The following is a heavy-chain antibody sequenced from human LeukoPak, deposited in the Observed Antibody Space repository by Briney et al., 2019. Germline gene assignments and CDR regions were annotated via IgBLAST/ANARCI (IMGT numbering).Heavy chain of an antibody. CDR2: NNPSGGST. CDR1: GYTFTSYY. J-gene: IGHJ4*02. V-gene: IGHV1-46*01. CDR3: ARGTTIFGVFDF. D-gene: IGHD3-3*01. Sequence: ASVKVSCKASGYTFTSYYMNWVRQAPGQGLEWMGVNNPSGGSTSYAQKFQGRVTMTRDTSTSTVYMELSSLRSEDTAVYYCARGTTIFGVFDFWGQGTLVTVSS.